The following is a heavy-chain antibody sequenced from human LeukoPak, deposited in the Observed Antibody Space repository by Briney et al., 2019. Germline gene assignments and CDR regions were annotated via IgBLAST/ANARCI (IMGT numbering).Heavy chain of an antibody. CDR1: GGTFSSYA. J-gene: IGHJ5*02. D-gene: IGHD3-22*01. CDR3: ANFYYDSSGYYLTRWFDP. V-gene: IGHV1-69*04. Sequence: SVKVSCKASGGTFSSYAISWVRQAPGQGLEWMGRIIPILGIANYAQKFQGRVTITADKSTSTAYMELSSLRSEDTAVYYCANFYYDSSGYYLTRWFDPWGQGTLVTVSS. CDR2: IIPILGIA.